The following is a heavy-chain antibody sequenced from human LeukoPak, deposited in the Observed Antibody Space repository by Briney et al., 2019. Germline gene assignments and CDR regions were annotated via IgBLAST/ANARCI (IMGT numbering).Heavy chain of an antibody. Sequence: GGSLRLSCAASGFTFSNYVMSWVRRAPEKGLQWVSSISGSGGSTYYADSVKGRFTFSRDSSKNTVYLQMNSLRAEDTAVYFCAKGSSPDYYGSGRFDSWGQGILVTVSS. D-gene: IGHD3-10*01. J-gene: IGHJ5*01. CDR2: ISGSGGST. CDR3: AKGSSPDYYGSGRFDS. V-gene: IGHV3-23*01. CDR1: GFTFSNYV.